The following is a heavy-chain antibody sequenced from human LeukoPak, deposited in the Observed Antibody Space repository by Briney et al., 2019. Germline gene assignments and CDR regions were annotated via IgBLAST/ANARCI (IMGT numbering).Heavy chain of an antibody. Sequence: GGSLRLSCAASGFTFDDHAMHWVRQAPGKGLEWVSGISWNSGHIAYADSVKGRFTISRDNAKNSLYLQMNSLRAEDTALYYCAKDRSSGDLSWGQGTMVTVSS. CDR2: ISWNSGHI. CDR3: AKDRSSGDLS. CDR1: GFTFDDHA. D-gene: IGHD3-10*01. V-gene: IGHV3-9*01. J-gene: IGHJ3*01.